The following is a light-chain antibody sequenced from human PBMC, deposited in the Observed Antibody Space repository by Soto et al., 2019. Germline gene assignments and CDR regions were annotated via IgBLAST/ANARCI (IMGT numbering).Light chain of an antibody. CDR1: NXDIGGYYY. J-gene: IGLJ1*01. CDR3: TSYSSSNTFYV. CDR2: QVT. V-gene: IGLV2-14*01. Sequence: QSVLTQPASVSGSPGQSSTISCTGTNXDIGGYYYVSWYQHHPGKAPKLMIYQVTNRPSGVSNRFSGSKSGNTASLTISGLQAEDEADYYCTSYSSSNTFYVFGAGTKVTVL.